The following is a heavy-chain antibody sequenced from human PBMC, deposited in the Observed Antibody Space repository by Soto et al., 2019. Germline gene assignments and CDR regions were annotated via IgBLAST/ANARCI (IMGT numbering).Heavy chain of an antibody. CDR3: ARDRGDTAMVRYWFDP. CDR1: GGSISSGGYY. CDR2: IYYSGST. Sequence: SETLSLTCXVSGGSISSGGYYWSWIRQHPGKGLEWIGYIYYSGSTYYNPSLKSRVTISVDTSKNQFSLKLSSVTAADTAVYYCARDRGDTAMVRYWFDPWGQGTLVTVSS. J-gene: IGHJ5*02. D-gene: IGHD5-18*01. V-gene: IGHV4-31*03.